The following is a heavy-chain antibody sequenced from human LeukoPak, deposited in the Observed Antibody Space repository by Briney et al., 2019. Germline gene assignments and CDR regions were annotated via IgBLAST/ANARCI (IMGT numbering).Heavy chain of an antibody. CDR1: GGSISSSSYY. Sequence: PSETLSLTCTVSGGSISSSSYYWGWIRQPPGKGLEWIGSIYYSGSTYYNPSLKSRVTISVDTSKNQFSLKLSSVTAADTAVCYCARLGSGDMVIYWGQGTLVTVSS. CDR3: ARLGSGDMVIY. V-gene: IGHV4-39*01. CDR2: IYYSGST. J-gene: IGHJ4*02. D-gene: IGHD5-18*01.